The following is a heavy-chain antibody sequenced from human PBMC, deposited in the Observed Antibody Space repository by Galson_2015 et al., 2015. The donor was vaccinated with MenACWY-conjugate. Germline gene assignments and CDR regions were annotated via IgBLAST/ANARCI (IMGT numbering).Heavy chain of an antibody. V-gene: IGHV3-53*01. Sequence: SLRLSCAASGFTVSSNYMTWVRQAPGKGLEWVSIIYGGGTTYYADSVKGRFTISRDNSKNTLYLQMNSLRAEDTAVYYCARGVRYFDYWGQGILVTVSS. CDR1: GFTVSSNY. D-gene: IGHD3-9*01. J-gene: IGHJ4*02. CDR2: IYGGGTT. CDR3: ARGVRYFDY.